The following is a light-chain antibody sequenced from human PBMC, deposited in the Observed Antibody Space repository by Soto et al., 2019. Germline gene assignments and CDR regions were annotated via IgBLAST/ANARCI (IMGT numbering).Light chain of an antibody. CDR1: QSVLHSSNNENS. J-gene: IGKJ5*01. V-gene: IGKV4-1*01. CDR3: QQYYTGIA. CDR2: RAS. Sequence: DVVMTQSPDSLAESLGARATINCKSSQSVLHSSNNENSVAWYQQKAGQRPKLLIYRASIRESGVPDRFSGSGSGTDFTLTISRLQAEDVAVYYCQQYYTGIAFGQGTRLEIK.